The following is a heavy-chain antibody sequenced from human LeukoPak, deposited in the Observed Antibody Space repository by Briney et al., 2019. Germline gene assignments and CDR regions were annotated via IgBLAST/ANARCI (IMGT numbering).Heavy chain of an antibody. CDR2: AADSGST. J-gene: IGHJ6*03. D-gene: IGHD5-18*01. Sequence: AETLSLTCTVSGDSMSDYFWTWIRQPPGKGLEWIGYAADSGSTNYNPSLKSRVTISVDSSKNQFSLKLSSVTAADTAVYYCARWSGVDTAMENYYYYMDVWGKGTTVTISS. CDR3: ARWSGVDTAMENYYYYMDV. CDR1: GDSMSDYF. V-gene: IGHV4-59*01.